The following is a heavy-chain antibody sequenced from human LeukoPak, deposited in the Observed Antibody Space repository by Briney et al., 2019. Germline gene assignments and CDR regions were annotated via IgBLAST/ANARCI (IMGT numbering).Heavy chain of an antibody. CDR2: MYFTGST. V-gene: IGHV4-59*08. CDR3: ASRPIPVDIFDS. J-gene: IGHJ4*02. CDR1: GGSISSYC. D-gene: IGHD6-19*01. Sequence: SETLSLTCTVSGGSISSYCWSWIRQPAGKGLEWIGYMYFTGSTTYNPSLKSRVIMSVDTSKNQLSLKLSSVTAADTAVYYCASRPIPVDIFDSWGQGTLVTVSS.